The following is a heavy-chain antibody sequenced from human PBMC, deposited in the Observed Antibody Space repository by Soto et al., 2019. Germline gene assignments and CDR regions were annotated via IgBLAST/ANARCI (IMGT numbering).Heavy chain of an antibody. CDR3: AKDMGERGYSYGIDY. CDR1: GFTFDDYV. Sequence: EVQLVESGGGLVQPGRSLRLSCAASGFTFDDYVMHWVRQAPGKGLEWVSGISWNSGSIGYADSVKGRFTISRDNAKNSLYLQMNSLRAEDTALYYCAKDMGERGYSYGIDYWGQGTLVTVSS. J-gene: IGHJ4*02. CDR2: ISWNSGSI. V-gene: IGHV3-9*01. D-gene: IGHD5-18*01.